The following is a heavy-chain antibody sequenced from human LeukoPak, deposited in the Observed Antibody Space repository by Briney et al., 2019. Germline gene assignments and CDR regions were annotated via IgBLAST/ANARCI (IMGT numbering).Heavy chain of an antibody. CDR3: ARGFGGSFSV. D-gene: IGHD1-26*01. Sequence: SETLSLTCAVYGGSFSGYYWSWIRQPPGKGLEWIGEINHSGSTNYSPSLKSRVTISVDTSKNQFSLKLSSVTAADTAVYYCARGFGGSFSVWGQGTLVTVSS. CDR2: INHSGST. CDR1: GGSFSGYY. V-gene: IGHV4-34*01. J-gene: IGHJ4*02.